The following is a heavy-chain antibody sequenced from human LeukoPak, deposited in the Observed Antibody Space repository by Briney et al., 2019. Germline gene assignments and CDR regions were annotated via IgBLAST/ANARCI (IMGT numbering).Heavy chain of an antibody. V-gene: IGHV4-4*07. CDR1: GGSLSRFY. J-gene: IGHJ4*02. CDR2: IYTSGST. D-gene: IGHD1-7*01. Sequence: KPSGTPSPTRTVSGGSLSRFYWSWIPEPPRKGLEWIWRIYTSGSTNYNPSLKSRVTMSVDTSKNQFSLKLSSVTAADTAVYYCARDRGNWNYPLDYWGQGTLVTVSS. CDR3: ARDRGNWNYPLDY.